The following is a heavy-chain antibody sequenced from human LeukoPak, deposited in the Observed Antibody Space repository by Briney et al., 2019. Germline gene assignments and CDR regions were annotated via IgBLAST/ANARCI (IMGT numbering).Heavy chain of an antibody. J-gene: IGHJ3*02. Sequence: SESLSLTCTVSGGSINNYYWSWIRQPAGKGLEWIGRIYTRGSTNYNPSLKSRVTMSVDTSKNQFSLKLSSVTAADTAVYYCARGRYCSADICPGGDAFDIWGQGTMVSVSS. CDR1: GGSINNYY. CDR3: ARGRYCSADICPGGDAFDI. D-gene: IGHD2-15*01. V-gene: IGHV4-4*07. CDR2: IYTRGST.